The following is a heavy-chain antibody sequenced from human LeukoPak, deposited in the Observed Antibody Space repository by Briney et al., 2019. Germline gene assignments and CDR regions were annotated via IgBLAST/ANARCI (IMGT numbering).Heavy chain of an antibody. D-gene: IGHD3-9*01. CDR3: AKDHMRDDILTGYPAPFDY. J-gene: IGHJ4*02. Sequence: GGSLRLSCAASGFIFSSHGMNWVRQAPGKGLEWVSGISPSGDITYYADSVKGRFAISRDNSKNTVYLEMYSLRVEDTAIYYCAKDHMRDDILTGYPAPFDYWGQGNLVTVSS. V-gene: IGHV3-23*01. CDR2: ISPSGDIT. CDR1: GFIFSSHG.